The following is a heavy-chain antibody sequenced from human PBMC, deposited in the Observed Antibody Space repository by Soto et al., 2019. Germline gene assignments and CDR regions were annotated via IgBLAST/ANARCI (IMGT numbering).Heavy chain of an antibody. CDR2: IIPIFGTA. V-gene: IGHV1-69*01. Sequence: QVQLVQSGAEVKNPGSSVKVSCKASGGTFSSYAISWVRQAPGQGLEWMGVIIPIFGTANYAQKFQGSITITADASTSTAYMELSSLRSEDTAVYYCARGPLWPRSFGMDVWGQGTTVTVSS. J-gene: IGHJ6*02. CDR3: ARGPLWPRSFGMDV. D-gene: IGHD3-10*01. CDR1: GGTFSSYA.